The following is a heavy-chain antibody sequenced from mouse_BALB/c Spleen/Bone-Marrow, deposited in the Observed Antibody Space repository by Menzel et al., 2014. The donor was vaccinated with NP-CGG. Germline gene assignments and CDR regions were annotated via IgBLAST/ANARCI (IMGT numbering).Heavy chain of an antibody. CDR1: GYTFTSYD. CDR3: ARGGGYGNSPWFAY. Sequence: QVQLQQSGPELVKPGALVKISCKASGYTFTSYDINWVQQRPGQGLEWIGWIYPGDGSTKYNEKFKGKATLTADKSSSTAYMQRSSLSAENSAVYFCARGGGYGNSPWFAYWGEGTLVTVSA. D-gene: IGHD2-1*01. CDR2: IYPGDGST. V-gene: IGHV1S56*01. J-gene: IGHJ3*01.